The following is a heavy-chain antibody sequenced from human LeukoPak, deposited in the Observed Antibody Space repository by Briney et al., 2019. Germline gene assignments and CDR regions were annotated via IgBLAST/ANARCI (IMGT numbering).Heavy chain of an antibody. D-gene: IGHD3-22*01. J-gene: IGHJ4*02. Sequence: ASVKVSCKASGYTFTSYGISWVRQAPGQGLEWMGWMNPNSGNTGYAEKFQGRVTMTRNTSISTAYVELSSLRSEDTAVYYCARGVSSGYYLDVRLIDYWGQGTLVTVSS. V-gene: IGHV1-8*02. CDR2: MNPNSGNT. CDR1: GYTFTSYG. CDR3: ARGVSSGYYLDVRLIDY.